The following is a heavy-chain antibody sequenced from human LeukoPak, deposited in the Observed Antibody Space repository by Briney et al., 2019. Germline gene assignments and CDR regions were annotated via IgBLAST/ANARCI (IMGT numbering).Heavy chain of an antibody. V-gene: IGHV3-23*01. CDR3: AKHYSRKFDP. Sequence: GGSLRLSCAASGFTFSSYAMNWVRQAPGKGLEWVSGISGSGDNTYYADSAKGRFTISRDNSKNTLYLQMNSLRAEDTAVYYCAKHYSRKFDPWGQGTPATVSS. CDR1: GFTFSSYA. D-gene: IGHD4-11*01. CDR2: ISGSGDNT. J-gene: IGHJ5*02.